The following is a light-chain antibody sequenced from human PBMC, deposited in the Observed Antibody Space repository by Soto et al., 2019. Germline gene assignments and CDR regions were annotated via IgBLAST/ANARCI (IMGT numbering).Light chain of an antibody. CDR1: HSISTN. CDR3: QQYNNWART. J-gene: IGKJ1*01. Sequence: EIIMTQSPATLSVSPGEGATLSCRTSHSISTNLAWYQHKRGQSPRLLIYGASTRATGIPARFSGSGSGTEFTLTISSLQSEDFAVYYCQQYNNWARTFGQGTKVEIK. V-gene: IGKV3-15*01. CDR2: GAS.